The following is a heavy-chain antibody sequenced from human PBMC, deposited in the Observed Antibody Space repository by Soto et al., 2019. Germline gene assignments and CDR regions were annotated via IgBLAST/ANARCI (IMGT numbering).Heavy chain of an antibody. CDR1: GGSFSGYY. CDR2: INHSGST. Sequence: SETLSLTCAVYGGSFSGYYWSWIRQPPGKGLEWIGEINHSGSTSYNPSLKSRVTISVDTSKNQFSLKLSSVTAADTAVYYCARVLVLMVYATNWFDPWGQGTLVTVS. J-gene: IGHJ5*02. D-gene: IGHD2-8*01. V-gene: IGHV4-34*01. CDR3: ARVLVLMVYATNWFDP.